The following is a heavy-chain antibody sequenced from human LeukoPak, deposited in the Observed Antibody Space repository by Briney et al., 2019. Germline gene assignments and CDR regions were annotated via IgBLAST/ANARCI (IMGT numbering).Heavy chain of an antibody. D-gene: IGHD4-17*01. CDR2: INSDGSST. Sequence: GGSLRLSCAASGFTFSSYWMHWVRQAPGKGLVWVSRINSDGSSTSYADSVKGRFTISRDNAKNTLYLQMNSLRAEDTAVYYCARVGYYGDFDYWGQGTLVTVSS. V-gene: IGHV3-74*01. CDR3: ARVGYYGDFDY. CDR1: GFTFSSYW. J-gene: IGHJ4*02.